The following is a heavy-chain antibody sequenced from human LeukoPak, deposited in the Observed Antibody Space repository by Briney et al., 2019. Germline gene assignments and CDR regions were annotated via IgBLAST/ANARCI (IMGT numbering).Heavy chain of an antibody. Sequence: QPGGSLRLSCAVSGFTFSGYWMSWVRQAPGNGLEWVATINEDGSEKYYVDSVKGRFTISRDNAENSLYLQMKSLRAEDTTLYYCARGFDGRSGFDIWGQGTMVTVSS. J-gene: IGHJ3*02. CDR2: INEDGSEK. CDR1: GFTFSGYW. V-gene: IGHV3-7*01. CDR3: ARGFDGRSGFDI. D-gene: IGHD3-10*01.